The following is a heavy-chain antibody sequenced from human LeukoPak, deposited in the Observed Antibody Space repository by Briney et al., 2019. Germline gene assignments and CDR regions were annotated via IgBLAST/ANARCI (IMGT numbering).Heavy chain of an antibody. CDR2: IYHSGST. D-gene: IGHD3-16*01. Sequence: SETLSLTCAVSGGSISSSNWWSWVRQPPGKGLEWIGEIYHSGSTNYNPSLKSRVTISVDKSKNQFSLKLSSVTAADTAVYYCARAQRGTYYYYGMDVWGQGTTVTVSS. V-gene: IGHV4-4*02. CDR3: ARAQRGTYYYYGMDV. J-gene: IGHJ6*02. CDR1: GGSISSSNW.